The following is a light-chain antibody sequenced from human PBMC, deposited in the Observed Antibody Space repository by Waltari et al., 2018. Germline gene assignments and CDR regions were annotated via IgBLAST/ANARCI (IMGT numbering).Light chain of an antibody. CDR1: QSVAKY. CDR3: QKYVNLPAT. CDR2: HAS. V-gene: IGKV3-20*01. Sequence: SWKASQSVAKYLAWYQQKPGQAPRLLIYHASIRATGIPDRFSGSGYGTDFSLTISRLEPEDFAVYFCQKYVNLPATFGQGTTVEV. J-gene: IGKJ1*01.